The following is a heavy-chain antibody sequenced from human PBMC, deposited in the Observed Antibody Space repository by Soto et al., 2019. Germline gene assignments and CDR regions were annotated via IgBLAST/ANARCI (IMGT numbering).Heavy chain of an antibody. V-gene: IGHV3-30*18. D-gene: IGHD1-26*01. CDR1: GFTFSSYG. Sequence: QVQLVESGGGVVQPGRSLRLSCVASGFTFSSYGMHWVRQAPGKGLEWVAIISYDGSNTYYADSVKGRFTISLDNSKNTLYLQMNRLRAEDTSVYYCAKEGGLSGSYYISSSYYFDYWGQGTLVTVSS. CDR2: ISYDGSNT. J-gene: IGHJ4*02. CDR3: AKEGGLSGSYYISSSYYFDY.